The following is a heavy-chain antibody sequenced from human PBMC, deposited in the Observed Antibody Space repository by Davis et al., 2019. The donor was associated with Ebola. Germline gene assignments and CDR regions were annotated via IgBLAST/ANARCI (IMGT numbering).Heavy chain of an antibody. CDR1: GFTFSSYE. J-gene: IGHJ5*02. CDR3: ARVDYDFWSGYYTGNWFDP. V-gene: IGHV3-21*04. D-gene: IGHD3-3*01. CDR2: ISSSSSYI. Sequence: GGSLRLSCAASGFTFSSYEMNWVRQAPGKGLEWVSSISSSSSYIYYADSMKGRSTISRDNAKNSLYLQMNSLRDEDTAVYYCARVDYDFWSGYYTGNWFDPWGQGTLVTVSS.